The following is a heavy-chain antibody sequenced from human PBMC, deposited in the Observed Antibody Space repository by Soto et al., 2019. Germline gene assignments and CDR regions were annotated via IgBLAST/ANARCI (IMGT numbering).Heavy chain of an antibody. CDR1: GFTFSDYY. V-gene: IGHV3-11*01. CDR3: ARDIVVVPAARGYHWFDP. Sequence: GGSLRLSCAASGFTFSDYYMSWIRQAPGKGLEWVSYISSSGSTIYYADSVKGRFTISRDNAKNSLYLQMNSLRAEDTAVYYCARDIVVVPAARGYHWFDPWGQGTLVTVSS. D-gene: IGHD2-2*01. CDR2: ISSSGSTI. J-gene: IGHJ5*02.